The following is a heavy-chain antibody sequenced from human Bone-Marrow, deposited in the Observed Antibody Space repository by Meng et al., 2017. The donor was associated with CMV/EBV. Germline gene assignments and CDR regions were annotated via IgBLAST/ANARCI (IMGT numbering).Heavy chain of an antibody. CDR2: INPSGGST. CDR1: GYTFTSYY. CDR3: ARREKLGYSEGLYAFNV. Sequence: ASVKVSCKASGYTFTSYYMHWVRQAPGQGLEWMGIINPSGGSTSYAQKFQGRVTMTRDTSTSTVYMELSSLRSEDTAVYYCARREKLGYSEGLYAFNVWGQGTRVTVSS. V-gene: IGHV1-46*01. D-gene: IGHD5-18*01. J-gene: IGHJ3*01.